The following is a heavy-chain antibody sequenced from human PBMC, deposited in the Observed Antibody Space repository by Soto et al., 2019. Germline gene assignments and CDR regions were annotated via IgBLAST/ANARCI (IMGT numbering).Heavy chain of an antibody. V-gene: IGHV4-34*01. CDR2: INHSGST. CDR1: GGSFSGYY. J-gene: IGHJ5*02. Sequence: SETLSLTCAVYGGSFSGYYLSWIRQPPGKGLEWIGEINHSGSTNYNPSLKSRVTISVDTSKNQFSLQLNSVTPEDTAMYYCARLVGNSWLDHWGQGTLVTVSS. D-gene: IGHD6-6*01. CDR3: ARLVGNSWLDH.